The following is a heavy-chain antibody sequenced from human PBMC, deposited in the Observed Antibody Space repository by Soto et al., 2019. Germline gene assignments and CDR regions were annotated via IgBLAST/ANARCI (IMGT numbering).Heavy chain of an antibody. CDR1: GFTFSSYG. CDR2: ISYDGSNK. V-gene: IGHV3-30*18. Sequence: GGSLRLSCAASGFTFSSYGMHWVRQAPGKGLEWVAVISYDGSNKYYADSVKGRFTISRDNSKNTLYLQMNSLRAVDTAVYYCAKSGSSRYYYYGMDVWGQGTTVTVSS. CDR3: AKSGSSRYYYYGMDV. J-gene: IGHJ6*02. D-gene: IGHD3-10*01.